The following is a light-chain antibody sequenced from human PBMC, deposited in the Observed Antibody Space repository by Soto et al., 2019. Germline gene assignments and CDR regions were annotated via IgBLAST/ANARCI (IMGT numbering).Light chain of an antibody. Sequence: EIVLTQSPATLSLSPGERATLSCRASQSVSSYLAWYQQKPGQAPRRLIYDASNRATGIPARFSGSGSGTDFTLTISSLEPEDFAVYYCQQRSNWPLYTFGQGTKLEIK. CDR3: QQRSNWPLYT. J-gene: IGKJ2*01. CDR1: QSVSSY. CDR2: DAS. V-gene: IGKV3-11*01.